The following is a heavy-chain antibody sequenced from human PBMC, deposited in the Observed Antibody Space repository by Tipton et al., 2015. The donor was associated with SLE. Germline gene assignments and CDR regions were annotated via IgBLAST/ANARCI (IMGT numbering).Heavy chain of an antibody. Sequence: TLSLTCTVSGGSISSYYWNWIRQPPGKGLEWIGYIYYSGSTNYNPSLKSRVTISVDTSKNQFSLKLSSVTAADTAVYYCARAGRLGELSLLDYWGQGTLVTVSS. CDR1: GGSISSYY. CDR3: ARAGRLGELSLLDY. CDR2: IYYSGST. D-gene: IGHD3-16*02. V-gene: IGHV4-59*01. J-gene: IGHJ4*02.